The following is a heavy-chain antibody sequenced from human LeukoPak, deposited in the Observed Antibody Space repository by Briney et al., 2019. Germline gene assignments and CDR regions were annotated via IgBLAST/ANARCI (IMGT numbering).Heavy chain of an antibody. V-gene: IGHV3-9*01. J-gene: IGHJ3*02. Sequence: PGGSLRLSCAASGFTFDDHAMHWVRQAPGKGLEWVAGITYNSATRGYADSVKGRFTISKDTAKKSLNLQMNRLRDDDTALYYCARGYRGYGADAFDIWGQGTMVTVSS. CDR1: GFTFDDHA. D-gene: IGHD5-12*01. CDR3: ARGYRGYGADAFDI. CDR2: ITYNSATR.